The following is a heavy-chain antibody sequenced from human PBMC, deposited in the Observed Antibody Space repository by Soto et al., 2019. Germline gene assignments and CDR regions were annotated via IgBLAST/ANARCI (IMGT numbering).Heavy chain of an antibody. CDR3: ATDLPWSYGALGF. Sequence: GGSLRLSCATSGFIFHNAWMTWVRQAPGKGLEWVGRIKSKSDGGTTDYTSPVEGRFTISRDDSNNTLYVEMNSLKTEDTAMYYCATDLPWSYGALGFWGQGTLVTVSS. CDR2: IKSKSDGGTT. D-gene: IGHD1-26*01. V-gene: IGHV3-15*01. CDR1: GFIFHNAW. J-gene: IGHJ4*02.